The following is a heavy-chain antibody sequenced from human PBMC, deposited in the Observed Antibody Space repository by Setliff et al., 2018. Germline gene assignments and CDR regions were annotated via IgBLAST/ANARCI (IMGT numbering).Heavy chain of an antibody. CDR3: ARQIDYGDFQYFDY. Sequence: ASETLSLTCTVSGGSISSHYWSWIRQPPGKGLEWIGYIYYSGSTYYNPSLKSRVTISVDTSKNQLSLKLSSVTAADTAVYYCARQIDYGDFQYFDYWGQGTQVTVSS. J-gene: IGHJ4*02. D-gene: IGHD4-17*01. CDR1: GGSISSHY. V-gene: IGHV4-59*08. CDR2: IYYSGST.